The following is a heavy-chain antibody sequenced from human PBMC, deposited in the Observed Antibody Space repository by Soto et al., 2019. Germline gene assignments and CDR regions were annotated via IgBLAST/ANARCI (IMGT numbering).Heavy chain of an antibody. Sequence: PGGSLRLSCAASGFTFSSYAMHWVRQAPGKGLEWVAVISYDGSNKYYADSVKGRFTISRDNSKNTLYLQMNSLRAEDTAVYYCARVTYDSSGYLDYWGQGTLVTVSS. CDR2: ISYDGSNK. CDR1: GFTFSSYA. D-gene: IGHD3-22*01. J-gene: IGHJ4*02. CDR3: ARVTYDSSGYLDY. V-gene: IGHV3-30-3*01.